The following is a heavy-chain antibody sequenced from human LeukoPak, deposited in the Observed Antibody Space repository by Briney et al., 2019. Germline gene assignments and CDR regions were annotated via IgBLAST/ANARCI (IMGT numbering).Heavy chain of an antibody. D-gene: IGHD3-22*01. CDR1: GASLNSYY. J-gene: IGHJ4*02. V-gene: IGHV4-59*01. Sequence: PSETLSLTCTVTGASLNSYYWRWIRQPPGKGLVWIGYIYYTGNTNYNPSLKSPVTVSVDPPQNQFSLRLTSVTAADTAVYYCARGYYGSSGYSNPFDYWGQGTRVTVSS. CDR3: ARGYYGSSGYSNPFDY. CDR2: IYYTGNT.